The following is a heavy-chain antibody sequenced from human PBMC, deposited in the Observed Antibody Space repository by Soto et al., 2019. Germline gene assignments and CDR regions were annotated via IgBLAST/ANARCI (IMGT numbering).Heavy chain of an antibody. CDR3: ARATTVTDY. Sequence: GSLRLSCAASGFIFSDHYMDWVRQAPGKGLEWVGRTRNKANSHTTEYAASVKGRFTISRDDSKNSLYLQMNSLKIEDTAVYYCARATTVTDYWGQGTLVTVSS. CDR2: TRNKANSHTT. CDR1: GFIFSDHY. V-gene: IGHV3-72*01. D-gene: IGHD4-17*01. J-gene: IGHJ4*02.